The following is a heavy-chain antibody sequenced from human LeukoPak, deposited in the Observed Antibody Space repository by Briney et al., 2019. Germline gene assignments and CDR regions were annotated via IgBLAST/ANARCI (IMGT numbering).Heavy chain of an antibody. D-gene: IGHD3/OR15-3a*01. V-gene: IGHV3-11*05. J-gene: IGHJ3*01. Sequence: PGGSLRLSCGASGFTLSDSYMSWIRQAPGKGLEWVSYILMSTNYTSYAASVKGRFTISRDNAKNSLYLQMNSLRAEDTALYYCAKEGRTRGTFDVWGQGTMVTVSS. CDR3: AKEGRTRGTFDV. CDR2: ILMSTNYT. CDR1: GFTLSDSY.